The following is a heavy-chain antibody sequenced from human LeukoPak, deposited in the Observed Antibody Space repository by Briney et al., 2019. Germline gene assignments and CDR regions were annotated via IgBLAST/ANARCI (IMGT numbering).Heavy chain of an antibody. CDR2: MNPNSGNT. CDR3: ARGPPSPTYLYR. Sequence: ASVTVSCKASGYTFTSYDINWVRQATGQGLEWMGWMNPNSGNTGYAQKFQGRVTMTRNTSISTAYMELSSLRSEDTAVYYCARGPPSPTYLYRWGQGTLVTVSS. V-gene: IGHV1-8*01. J-gene: IGHJ4*02. D-gene: IGHD2-2*02. CDR1: GYTFTSYD.